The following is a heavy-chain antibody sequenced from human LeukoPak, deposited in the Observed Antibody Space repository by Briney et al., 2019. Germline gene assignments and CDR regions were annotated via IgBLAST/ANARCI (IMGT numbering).Heavy chain of an antibody. V-gene: IGHV3-11*01. J-gene: IGHJ6*02. CDR1: GFTFSDYY. CDR3: ARVPYMTEQLAPRYYYYGMDV. CDR2: ISSSGSTI. D-gene: IGHD6-6*01. Sequence: GGSLRLSCAASGFTFSDYYMSWIRQAPGKGLEWVSYISSSGSTIYYADSVKGRFTISRDNAKNSLYLQMNSLRAEDTAVYYCARVPYMTEQLAPRYYYYGMDVWGQGTTVTVSS.